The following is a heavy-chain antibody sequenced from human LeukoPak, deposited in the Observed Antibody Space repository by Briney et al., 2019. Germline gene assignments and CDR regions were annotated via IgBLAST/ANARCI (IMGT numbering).Heavy chain of an antibody. CDR1: GYSFTSYW. V-gene: IGHV5-51*01. CDR2: IYPGDSDT. J-gene: IGHJ5*02. Sequence: GESLKISCKGSGYSFTSYWIGWVRQMPGKGLEWMGIIYPGDSDTRYSPSFHGQVTIPADKSISTAYLQWSSLKASDTAMYYCARLPYDSSGYPLPGWFDPWGQGTLVTVSS. D-gene: IGHD3-22*01. CDR3: ARLPYDSSGYPLPGWFDP.